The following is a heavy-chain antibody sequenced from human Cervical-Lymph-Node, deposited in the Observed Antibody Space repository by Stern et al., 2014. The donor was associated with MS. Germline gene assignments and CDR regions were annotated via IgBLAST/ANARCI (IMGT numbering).Heavy chain of an antibody. V-gene: IGHV4-59*01. CDR3: ARTARGPDF. CDR2: IYYTGDI. D-gene: IGHD3/OR15-3a*01. CDR1: DDSITKYY. J-gene: IGHJ4*02. Sequence: QLQLQESGPGLVKPSETVSLTCTVSDDSITKYYWSWIRQPPGKGLEYIGYIYYTGDINYNPSLKSRVTLSMDTSKNQFTLKLNSVTAADTDVYFCARTARGPDFWGQGTLVTVSS.